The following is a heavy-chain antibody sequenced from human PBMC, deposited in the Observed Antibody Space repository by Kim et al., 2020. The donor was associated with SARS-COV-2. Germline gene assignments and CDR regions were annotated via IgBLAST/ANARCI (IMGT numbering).Heavy chain of an antibody. CDR1: GFTFSSYS. V-gene: IGHV3-21*01. Sequence: GGSLRLSCAASGFTFSSYSMNWVRQAPGKGLEWVSSISSSSSYIYYADSVKGRFTISRDNAKNSLYLQMNSLRAEDTAVYYCAREGGYDYRGWADYYYGMDVWGQGTTDTVSS. J-gene: IGHJ6*02. D-gene: IGHD3-16*01. CDR2: ISSSSSYI. CDR3: AREGGYDYRGWADYYYGMDV.